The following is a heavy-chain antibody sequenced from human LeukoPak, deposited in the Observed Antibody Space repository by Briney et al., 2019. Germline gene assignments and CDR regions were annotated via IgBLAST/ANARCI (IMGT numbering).Heavy chain of an antibody. D-gene: IGHD3-3*01. V-gene: IGHV3-48*02. CDR3: ARWSYGMDV. CDR2: ISSTGSTI. J-gene: IGHJ6*02. CDR1: GFTFSAYS. Sequence: GGSLRLSCAASGFTFSAYSMNWVRQAPGKGLEWVSYISSTGSTIYYADSVKGRFTISRDNAKNSLYLQMNGLRDEDTAVYYCARWSYGMDVWGQGTTVTVSS.